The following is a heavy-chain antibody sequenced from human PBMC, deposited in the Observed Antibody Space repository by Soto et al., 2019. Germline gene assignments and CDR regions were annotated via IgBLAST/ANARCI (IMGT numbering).Heavy chain of an antibody. V-gene: IGHV3-23*01. Sequence: EVQLLESGGGLVQPGGSLRLSCAASGFTFSSYAMRWVRQAPGKGLEWVSAISGSGGSMYYADSVKGRFTISRDNSQNTLYLQMTSLRAEDTAVYYCARRGSGSYYAYWGQGTLVTVSS. CDR1: GFTFSSYA. CDR2: ISGSGGSM. J-gene: IGHJ4*02. D-gene: IGHD1-26*01. CDR3: ARRGSGSYYAY.